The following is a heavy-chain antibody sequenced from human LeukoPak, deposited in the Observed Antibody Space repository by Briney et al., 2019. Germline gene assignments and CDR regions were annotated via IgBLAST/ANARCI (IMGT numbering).Heavy chain of an antibody. J-gene: IGHJ6*03. CDR1: GFTFSTNS. Sequence: GGSLRLSCAASGFTFSTNSMNWVRQAPGKGLEWVSSIGISSSHTFYADSVKGRFTISRDNAENSVYLQMNSLRAEDTAVYYCAKDLITVATPYYYYYMDVWGKGTTVTVSS. V-gene: IGHV3-21*01. CDR3: AKDLITVATPYYYYYMDV. CDR2: IGISSSHT. D-gene: IGHD4-23*01.